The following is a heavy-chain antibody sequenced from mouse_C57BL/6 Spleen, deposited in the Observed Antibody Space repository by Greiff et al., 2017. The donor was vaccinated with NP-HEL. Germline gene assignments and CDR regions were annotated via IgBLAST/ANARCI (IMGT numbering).Heavy chain of an antibody. V-gene: IGHV14-3*01. CDR3: ARPSYGNFPWFAY. J-gene: IGHJ3*01. CDR2: IDPANGNT. CDR1: GFNIKNTY. D-gene: IGHD2-1*01. Sequence: LVESVAELVRPGASVKLSCTASGFNIKNTYMHWVKQRPEQGLEWIGRIDPANGNTKYAPKFQGKATITADTSSNTAYLQLSSLTSEDTAIYYCARPSYGNFPWFAYWGQGTLVTVSA.